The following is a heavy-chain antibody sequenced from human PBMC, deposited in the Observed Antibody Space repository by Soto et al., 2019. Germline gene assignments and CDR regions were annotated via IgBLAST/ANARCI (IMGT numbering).Heavy chain of an antibody. J-gene: IGHJ6*02. CDR2: IWYDGSNK. Sequence: QVQLVESGGGVVQPGRSLRLSCAASGFNFSSYGMHWVHQAPGKGLEWVAVIWYDGSNKYYADSVKGRFTISRDNSKNSLYLQMHSLRAEDTAVYYSSREPRGPKRGYYYYHCKDVWCQGTTVTV. V-gene: IGHV3-33*01. CDR3: SREPRGPKRGYYYYHCKDV. CDR1: GFNFSSYG.